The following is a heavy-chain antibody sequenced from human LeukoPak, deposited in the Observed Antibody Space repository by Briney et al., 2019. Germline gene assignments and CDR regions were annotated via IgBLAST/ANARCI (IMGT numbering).Heavy chain of an antibody. CDR2: IYRGDAT. Sequence: GGSLRLSCVVSGFIISSDYMSWVRQAPGRGLEWVSVIYRGDATYYAESVKGRFTISRDSSKNTLYLQMNSLSAEDTAMYYCVRGIGNSGNYDWGQGTLVTVSS. D-gene: IGHD3-16*01. V-gene: IGHV3-53*01. CDR3: VRGIGNSGNYD. CDR1: GFIISSDY. J-gene: IGHJ4*02.